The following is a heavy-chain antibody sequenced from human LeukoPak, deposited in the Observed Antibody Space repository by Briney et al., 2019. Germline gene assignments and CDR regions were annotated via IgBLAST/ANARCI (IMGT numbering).Heavy chain of an antibody. CDR2: ISYDGSNK. D-gene: IGHD2-2*01. CDR3: ARANLPLDHQNWFDP. Sequence: GGSLRLSCAASGFTFSSYAMHWVRQAPGKGLEWVAVISYDGSNKYYADSVKGRFTISRDNSKNTLYLQMNSLKAEDTAVYYCARANLPLDHQNWFDPWGQGTLVTVSS. CDR1: GFTFSSYA. V-gene: IGHV3-30*04. J-gene: IGHJ5*02.